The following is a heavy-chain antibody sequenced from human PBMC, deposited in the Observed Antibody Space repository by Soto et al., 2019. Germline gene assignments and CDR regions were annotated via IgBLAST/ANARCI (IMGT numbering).Heavy chain of an antibody. Sequence: QVQLQESGPGLVKPSQTLSLTCTVSGGSISSGGYYWSWIRQHPGKGLEWIGYIYYSGSTYYNPSLKSRVTISVDTSKNQFSLKLSSVTAADTAVYYCARARKDGYNCDWYFDLWGRGTLVTVSS. CDR1: GGSISSGGYY. D-gene: IGHD5-12*01. V-gene: IGHV4-31*03. CDR3: ARARKDGYNCDWYFDL. J-gene: IGHJ2*01. CDR2: IYYSGST.